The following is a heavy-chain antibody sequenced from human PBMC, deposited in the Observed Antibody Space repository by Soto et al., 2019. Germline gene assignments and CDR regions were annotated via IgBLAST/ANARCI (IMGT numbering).Heavy chain of an antibody. CDR1: GFTFNTYA. CDR2: ISGTGNSA. D-gene: IGHD1-26*01. V-gene: IGHV3-23*01. J-gene: IGHJ3*01. Sequence: GGSLRLSCAASGFTFNTYAMSWVRQAPGKGLEWVSVISGTGNSAYYADSVKGRFTISRDNSKNTLYLQMNRLRAEDTAVYYCAKEIIVGATPWQDAFDFWRQGTMVTVSS. CDR3: AKEIIVGATPWQDAFDF.